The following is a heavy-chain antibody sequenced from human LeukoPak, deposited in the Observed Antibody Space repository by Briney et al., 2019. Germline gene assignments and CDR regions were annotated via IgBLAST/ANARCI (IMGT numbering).Heavy chain of an antibody. D-gene: IGHD3-10*01. CDR3: ARVFDSGSQAYFYYMDV. Sequence: SETLSLTCNVSGGSIRGYYWSWIRQPPEKGLEWIGYIYSSGSTNYNPSLKSRVTMSVDTSKNQSSLKVSSVTAADTAVYYCARVFDSGSQAYFYYMDVWGKGTTVTISS. CDR1: GGSIRGYY. V-gene: IGHV4-59*01. CDR2: IYSSGST. J-gene: IGHJ6*03.